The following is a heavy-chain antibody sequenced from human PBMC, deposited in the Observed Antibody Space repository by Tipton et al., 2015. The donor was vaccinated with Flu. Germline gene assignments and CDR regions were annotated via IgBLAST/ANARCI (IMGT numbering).Heavy chain of an antibody. Sequence: TLSLTCTVSGGSISSYYWSWIRQPAGKGLEWIGRIYSSGSTNYKPSLKSQVTMSVDTSKKQFSLKLSSVTAADTAVYYCARDSSSYWYFDLWGRGTLVTVSS. D-gene: IGHD6-13*01. J-gene: IGHJ2*01. V-gene: IGHV4-4*07. CDR2: IYSSGST. CDR3: ARDSSSYWYFDL. CDR1: GGSISSYY.